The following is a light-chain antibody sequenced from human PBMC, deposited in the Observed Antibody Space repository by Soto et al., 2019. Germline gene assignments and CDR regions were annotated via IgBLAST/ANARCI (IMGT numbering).Light chain of an antibody. J-gene: IGKJ3*01. CDR3: QQYDNLFT. CDR1: QDISTY. V-gene: IGKV1-33*01. Sequence: DIQMTQSTSSLSASVGDRVTITCQASQDISTYLNWYQQKPGKAPKLLIYDASKLETGVPSKFSGSGSGTEFTLTISRLQPEDIATYYCQQYDNLFTFGPGTKVNIK. CDR2: DAS.